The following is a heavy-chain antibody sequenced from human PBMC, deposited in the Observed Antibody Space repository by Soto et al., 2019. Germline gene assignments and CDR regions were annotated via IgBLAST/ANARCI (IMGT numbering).Heavy chain of an antibody. CDR3: ATSSTNWFDP. D-gene: IGHD2-2*01. CDR1: GFTFSSYA. V-gene: IGHV3-23*01. Sequence: GGSLRLSCAASGFTFSSYAMSWVRQAPGKGLEWVSLINSGGITYYANSVKGRFTISRDNSKNTLYLQMSSLSVEDMAVYYCATSSTNWFDPWGQGTLVTVSS. J-gene: IGHJ5*02. CDR2: INSGGIT.